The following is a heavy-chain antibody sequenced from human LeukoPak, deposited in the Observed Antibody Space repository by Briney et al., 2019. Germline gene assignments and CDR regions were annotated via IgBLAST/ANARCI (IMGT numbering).Heavy chain of an antibody. D-gene: IGHD5-18*01. CDR1: GFTFDSYG. CDR3: ARDLSGVAGYTYGRGIDY. Sequence: GGSLRLSCAASGFTFDSYGMSWVRQVPGKGLEWVSSISSSSSYIYYADSVKGRFTISRDNAKNSLYLQMNSLRAEDTAVYYCARDLSGVAGYTYGRGIDYWGQGTLVTVSS. CDR2: ISSSSSYI. J-gene: IGHJ4*02. V-gene: IGHV3-21*01.